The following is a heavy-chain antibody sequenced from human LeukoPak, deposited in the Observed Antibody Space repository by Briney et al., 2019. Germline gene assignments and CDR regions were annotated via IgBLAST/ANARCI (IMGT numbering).Heavy chain of an antibody. CDR3: AKDYSSLSYYYYGMDV. J-gene: IGHJ6*02. V-gene: IGHV3-9*01. CDR2: ISWNSGSI. CDR1: GFTFDDYA. Sequence: GRSLRLSCAASGFTFDDYAMHWVRQAPGKGLEWVSGISWNSGSIGYADSVKGRFTISRDNAKNSLYLQMNSLRAEDTALYYCAKDYSSLSYYYYGMDVWGQGTTVTVSS. D-gene: IGHD6-13*01.